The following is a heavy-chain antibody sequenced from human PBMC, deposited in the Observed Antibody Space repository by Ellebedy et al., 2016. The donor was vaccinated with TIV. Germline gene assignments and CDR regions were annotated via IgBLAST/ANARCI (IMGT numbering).Heavy chain of an antibody. CDR2: IYYSGST. CDR3: ARYYSNYVDYYYYGMDV. Sequence: SETLSLTCAVYGGSFSGYYWSWIRQPPGKGLEWIGSIYYSGSTYYNPSLKSRVTISVDTSKNQFSLKLSSVTAADTAVYYCARYYSNYVDYYYYGMDVWGQGTTVTVSS. CDR1: GGSFSGYY. J-gene: IGHJ6*02. D-gene: IGHD4-11*01. V-gene: IGHV4-34*01.